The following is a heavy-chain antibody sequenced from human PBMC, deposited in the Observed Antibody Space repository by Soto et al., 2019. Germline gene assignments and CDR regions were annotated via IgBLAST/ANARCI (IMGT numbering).Heavy chain of an antibody. J-gene: IGHJ6*02. V-gene: IGHV4-30-4*01. CDR2: IYYSGNT. Sequence: PSETLSLTCTVSGDSIGSGAYYWSWIRQSPGKGLEWIGFIYYSGNTYYNPSLKNRVSMSVETSNNKFSLKLKSVTAADTAVDYCAGDAGYCNCVSCCPEDMDVWGQGTTVTVSS. D-gene: IGHD2-15*01. CDR3: AGDAGYCNCVSCCPEDMDV. CDR1: GDSIGSGAYY.